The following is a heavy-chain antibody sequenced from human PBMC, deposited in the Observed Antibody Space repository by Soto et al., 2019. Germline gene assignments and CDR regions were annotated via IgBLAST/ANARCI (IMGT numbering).Heavy chain of an antibody. D-gene: IGHD6-13*01. CDR2: IRGYNGNT. J-gene: IGHJ6*02. Sequence: QVQLVQSGPEVRKPGASVKVSCKASGYIFSRYGISWVRQAPGQGLEWMAWIRGYNGNTKFGERVQGRVNVTTDTTTSAANMEFRRLRPVDTAVDYCAREAAAERNYYCRDVWGQGTTVIVSS. CDR3: AREAAAERNYYCRDV. CDR1: GYIFSRYG. V-gene: IGHV1-18*04.